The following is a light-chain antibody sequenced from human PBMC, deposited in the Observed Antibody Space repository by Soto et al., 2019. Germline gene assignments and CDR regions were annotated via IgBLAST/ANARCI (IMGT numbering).Light chain of an antibody. Sequence: AIQLTQSPSSLSASVGDRVTITCRASQGISSALAWYQQKPGKAPKLLMYDASSLESGVPSRFSGSESGTDFTLAISSLQPEDFATYYCQQFNSYLLTFGGGTKVEIK. CDR3: QQFNSYLLT. V-gene: IGKV1-13*02. CDR2: DAS. CDR1: QGISSA. J-gene: IGKJ4*01.